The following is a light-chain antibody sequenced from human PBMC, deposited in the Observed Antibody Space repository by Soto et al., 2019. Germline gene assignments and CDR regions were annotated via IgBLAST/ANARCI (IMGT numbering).Light chain of an antibody. V-gene: IGKV1-39*01. CDR1: RTINTY. CDR3: QQTYRASS. Sequence: DVRMTQSPSSLSASVGDTITITCRASRTINTYLNWFQQKPGEPPRLLIYGASTLHDGVPSRFSGSGSGADFTLSISGLQTEHFASYECQQTYRASSFSGGAKV. J-gene: IGKJ4*01. CDR2: GAS.